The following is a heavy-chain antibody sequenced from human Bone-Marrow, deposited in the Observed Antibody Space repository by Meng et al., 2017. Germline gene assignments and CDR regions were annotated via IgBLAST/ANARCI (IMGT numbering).Heavy chain of an antibody. V-gene: IGHV3-74*01. Sequence: EVQLVGSGGGLVQPGGSLRLSCAASGCPFSSYSMYWVRQAPGKGLFCVSRVNSDGSSTNYADSVKGRFTTSRDNGKSTLYLQMNSLRAEDTAVYYCARSGGDGGFDVWGQGTMVTV. CDR1: GCPFSSYS. CDR3: ARSGGDGGFDV. CDR2: VNSDGSST. J-gene: IGHJ3*01. D-gene: IGHD2-21*02.